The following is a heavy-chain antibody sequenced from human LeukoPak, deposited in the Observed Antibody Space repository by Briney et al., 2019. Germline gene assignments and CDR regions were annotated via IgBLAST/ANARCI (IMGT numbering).Heavy chain of an antibody. CDR3: ARVLXAPKFXDS. CDR2: VFQLQTVRS. CDR1: GSSITSTYY. V-gene: IGHV4-38-2*02. Sequence: SETLSLTCTVSGSSITSTYYWAWFRQPPGKGLEWIATVFQLQTVRSFYNKSLESRVTMSLDTSQNQFSLNLTSVTAADTALXXCARVLXAPKFXDSWGQXTLVXVSS. J-gene: IGHJ5*02.